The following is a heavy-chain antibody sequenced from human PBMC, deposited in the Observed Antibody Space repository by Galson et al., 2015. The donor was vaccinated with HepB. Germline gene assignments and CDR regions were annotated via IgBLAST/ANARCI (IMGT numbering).Heavy chain of an antibody. J-gene: IGHJ6*02. V-gene: IGHV1-24*01. CDR1: GYTLTELS. CDR2: FDPEDGET. CDR3: AQAVPAATDYYGMDV. D-gene: IGHD2-2*01. Sequence: SVKVSCKVSGYTLTELSMHWVRQAPGKGLEWMGGFDPEDGETIYAQRFQGRVTMTEDTSTDTAYMELSSLRSEDTAVYYCAQAVPAATDYYGMDVWGQGTTVTVSS.